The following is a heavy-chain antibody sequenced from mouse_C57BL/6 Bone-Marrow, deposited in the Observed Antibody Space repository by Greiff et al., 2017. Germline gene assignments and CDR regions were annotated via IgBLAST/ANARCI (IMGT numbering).Heavy chain of an antibody. V-gene: IGHV7-3*01. D-gene: IGHD1-1*01. CDR2: IRNKANGYTT. CDR1: GFTFTDYY. J-gene: IGHJ3*01. CDR3: ARSQGRSYDAY. Sequence: EVKLMESGGGLVQPGGSLSLSCAASGFTFTDYYMSWVRQPPGKALEWLGFIRNKANGYTTEYSASVKGRFTISRDNSQSNLYLQMNALRAEDSATYYCARSQGRSYDAYWGQGTLVPVSA.